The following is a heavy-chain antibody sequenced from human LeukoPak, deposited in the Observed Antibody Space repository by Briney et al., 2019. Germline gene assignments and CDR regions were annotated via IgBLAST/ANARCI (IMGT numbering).Heavy chain of an antibody. V-gene: IGHV3-30*04. J-gene: IGHJ5*02. CDR3: AKDVDTWFDP. D-gene: IGHD5-18*01. Sequence: PGGSLRLSCAASGFTFSSYAMHWVRQAPGKGLEWVAIISYDGSDKSYAESVKGRFTISRDKSKNTLYLQMNSLRTEDTAVYYCAKDVDTWFDPWGQGTLVTVSS. CDR1: GFTFSSYA. CDR2: ISYDGSDK.